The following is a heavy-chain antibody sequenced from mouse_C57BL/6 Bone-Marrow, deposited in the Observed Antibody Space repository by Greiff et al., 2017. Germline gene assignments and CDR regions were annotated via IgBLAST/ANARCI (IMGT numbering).Heavy chain of an antibody. CDR2: INPGSGGT. Sequence: QVQLQQSGAELVRPGTSVKVSCKASGYAFTNYLIEWVKQRPGQGLEWIGVINPGSGGTNYNEKFKGKATLTADKSSSTAYMQLSSLTSEDSAVYFCARSFYVRRYFDVWGRDHGHRLL. J-gene: IGHJ1*01. V-gene: IGHV1-54*01. CDR1: GYAFTNYL. CDR3: ARSFYVRRYFDV. D-gene: IGHD1-1*01.